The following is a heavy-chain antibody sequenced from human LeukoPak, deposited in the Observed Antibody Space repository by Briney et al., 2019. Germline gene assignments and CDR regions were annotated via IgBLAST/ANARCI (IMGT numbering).Heavy chain of an antibody. J-gene: IGHJ4*02. Sequence: SETLSLTCTVSGGSISSYYWSWIRQPPGKGLEWIGSIYYNGSTKYNPSLKSRVTISVDTSKNQFSLKLSSVTAADTAVYYCARRTTWWSLDYWGQGTLVTVSS. CDR2: IYYNGST. D-gene: IGHD2-15*01. V-gene: IGHV4-59*08. CDR3: ARRTTWWSLDY. CDR1: GGSISSYY.